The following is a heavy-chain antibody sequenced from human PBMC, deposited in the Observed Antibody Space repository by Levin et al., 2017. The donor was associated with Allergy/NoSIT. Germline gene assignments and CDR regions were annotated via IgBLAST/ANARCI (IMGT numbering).Heavy chain of an antibody. CDR1: GFTFSNYA. V-gene: IGHV3-64*02. CDR3: ARGRGYCTSTICFGDRFDT. J-gene: IGHJ3*02. Sequence: GGSLRLSCAPSGFTFSNYAMHWVRQAPGKGLQYVSGISTDGGRTYYADSVKGRFTISRDNTKNTLYFQMGSLRAEDVAVYYCARGRGYCTSTICFGDRFDTWGQGTMVTVSS. CDR2: ISTDGGRT. D-gene: IGHD2-2*01.